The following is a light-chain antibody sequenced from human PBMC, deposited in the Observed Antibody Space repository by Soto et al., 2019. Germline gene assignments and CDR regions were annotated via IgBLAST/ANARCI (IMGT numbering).Light chain of an antibody. V-gene: IGKV3-20*01. CDR1: QYVSVRF. CDR2: GAS. CDR3: QQYGSSPQT. Sequence: EIVLTQSPGTLSLSPGESATLSCRASQYVSVRFLAWYQQKPGQAPRLLICGASDRATGIPDRFTGSGSGTDFTLTINRLEPEDFAVYFCQQYGSSPQTFGQGTKVDIK. J-gene: IGKJ1*01.